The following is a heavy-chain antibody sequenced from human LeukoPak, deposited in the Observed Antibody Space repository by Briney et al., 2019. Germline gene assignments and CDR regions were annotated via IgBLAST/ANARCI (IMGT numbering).Heavy chain of an antibody. CDR1: GGSISSGGFY. CDR2: IYYSGST. CDR3: AASGGLGFDY. V-gene: IGHV4-61*08. Sequence: SETLSLTCTVSGGSISSGGFYWSWIRQPPGKGLEWIGYIYYSGSTNYNPSLKSRVTISVDTSKNQFSLKLSSVTAADTAVYYCAASGGLGFDYWGQGTLVTVSS. J-gene: IGHJ4*02. D-gene: IGHD2-8*02.